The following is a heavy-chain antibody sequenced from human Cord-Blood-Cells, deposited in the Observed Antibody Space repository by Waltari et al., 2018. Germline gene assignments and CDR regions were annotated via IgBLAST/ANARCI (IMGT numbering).Heavy chain of an antibody. CDR3: ARRARGSGSYYAFDI. CDR1: GGSFSGYY. Sequence: QVQLQQWGAGLLKPSETLSLTCAVYGGSFSGYYWSWIRQPPGKGLEWIGEINHSGSTNYNPSLNSRVTISVDTSKNQFSLKLSSVTAADTAVYYCARRARGSGSYYAFDIWGQGTMVTVSS. J-gene: IGHJ3*02. D-gene: IGHD3-10*01. V-gene: IGHV4-34*01. CDR2: INHSGST.